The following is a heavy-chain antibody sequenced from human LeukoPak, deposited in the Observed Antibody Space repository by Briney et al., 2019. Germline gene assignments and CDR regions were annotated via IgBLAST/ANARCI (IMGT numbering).Heavy chain of an antibody. D-gene: IGHD6-13*01. CDR2: ISGAGGSS. J-gene: IGHJ4*02. V-gene: IGHV3-23*01. CDR1: GLTVSSNH. CDR3: TKDDSSSWYDYFFDY. Sequence: PGGSLRLSCAASGLTVSSNHMAWVRQAPGKGLEWVSTISGAGGSSWYAESVKGRFSISRDNSMNSVSLQMSSLRVEDTAIYYCTKDDSSSWYDYFFDYWGQGTLVTVSS.